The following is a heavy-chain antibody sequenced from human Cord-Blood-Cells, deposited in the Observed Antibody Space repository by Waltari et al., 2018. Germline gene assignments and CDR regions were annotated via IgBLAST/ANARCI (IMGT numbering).Heavy chain of an antibody. J-gene: IGHJ6*02. CDR2: INPNSGGT. Sequence: QVQLVQSGAEVKKPGASVKVSCKASGYTFTGYYMHWVRQAPGQGLEWMGWINPNSGGTNYAQKFQGWVTMTRDTSIRTAYMELSRLRSDDTAVYYCARVGYDGSGHYYGMDVWGQGTTVTVSS. D-gene: IGHD3-10*01. CDR1: GYTFTGYY. V-gene: IGHV1-2*04. CDR3: ARVGYDGSGHYYGMDV.